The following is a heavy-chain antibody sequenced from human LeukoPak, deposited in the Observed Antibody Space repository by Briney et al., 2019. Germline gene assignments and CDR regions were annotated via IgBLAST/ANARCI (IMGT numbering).Heavy chain of an antibody. Sequence: PGGSLRLSCAASGFTVSNNYMSWVRQAPGKGLEWVSVIYSGGSAYYADSVKGRFTISRDTAKNSLYLQMNSLRAEDTALYYLARLKAAAGSNFDYWGQGTLVTVSS. CDR2: IYSGGSA. CDR3: ARLKAAAGSNFDY. V-gene: IGHV3-53*01. D-gene: IGHD6-13*01. J-gene: IGHJ4*02. CDR1: GFTVSNNY.